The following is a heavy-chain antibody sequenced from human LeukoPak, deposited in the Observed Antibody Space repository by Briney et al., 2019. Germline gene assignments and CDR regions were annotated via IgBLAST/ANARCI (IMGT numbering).Heavy chain of an antibody. CDR2: IYHSGST. Sequence: PETLSLTCTVSGYSISSGYYWGWIRPPPGKGLEWIGSIYHSGSTYYNPSLKRRVTISVDTSKNQFSLKLSSVTAADTGGYYCARLGYSSSWYWFDPWGQGNLVTVSS. CDR3: ARLGYSSSWYWFDP. CDR1: GYSISSGYY. V-gene: IGHV4-38-2*02. J-gene: IGHJ5*02. D-gene: IGHD6-13*01.